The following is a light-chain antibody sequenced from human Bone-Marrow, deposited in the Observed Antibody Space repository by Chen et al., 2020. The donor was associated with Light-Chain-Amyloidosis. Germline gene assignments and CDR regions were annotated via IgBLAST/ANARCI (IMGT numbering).Light chain of an antibody. CDR1: GSDVGAYNY. Sequence: QSALTPPVSVSASPGQSITISCTGTGSDVGAYNYASWYQQHPGKAPRLLIYGVSNRPSGVSDRFSGSKSGNTASLTISGLQAEDETDYFCSSYTTSYSYVFGTGTTVSVL. CDR3: SSYTTSYSYV. V-gene: IGLV2-14*03. CDR2: GVS. J-gene: IGLJ1*01.